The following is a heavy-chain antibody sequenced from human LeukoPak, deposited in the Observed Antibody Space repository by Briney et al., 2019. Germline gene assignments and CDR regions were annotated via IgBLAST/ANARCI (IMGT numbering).Heavy chain of an antibody. V-gene: IGHV1-2*06. Sequence: ASVKVSCTASGYTFTAYYMHWVRQAPGQGLEWMGRIDPDRGGTNYAQKFQGRVTMTRDKSISTAYMELTGLRSDDTAVYYCARGPYDYVWGNYRYTGDAFDIWGHGTVVTVSS. D-gene: IGHD3-16*02. J-gene: IGHJ3*02. CDR1: GYTFTAYY. CDR2: IDPDRGGT. CDR3: ARGPYDYVWGNYRYTGDAFDI.